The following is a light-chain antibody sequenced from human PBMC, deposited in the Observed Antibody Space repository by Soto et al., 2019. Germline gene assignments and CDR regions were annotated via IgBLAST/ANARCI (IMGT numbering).Light chain of an antibody. J-gene: IGLJ1*01. CDR3: SSYTTSRTYV. Sequence: QSALTQPASVSGSPGQSITISCTGTISDVGGYDYVSWYQQHPGKAPKLMIYDVSNRPSGVSNRFSGSKSGNTASLTISGLQAEDEADYYCSSYTTSRTYVFGTGTKLTVL. CDR2: DVS. V-gene: IGLV2-14*01. CDR1: ISDVGGYDY.